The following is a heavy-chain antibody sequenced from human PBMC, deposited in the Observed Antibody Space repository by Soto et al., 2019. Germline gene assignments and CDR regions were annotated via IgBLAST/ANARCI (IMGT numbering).Heavy chain of an antibody. D-gene: IGHD3-22*01. CDR3: AKVVYYYDSSGYSY. CDR2: ISGSGGST. J-gene: IGHJ4*02. Sequence: GGSLRLSCAASGFTFSSYAMSWVRQAPGKGLEWVSAISGSGGSTYYADSVKGRFTISRDNSKNTLYLQMNSLRAEDTAVYYCAKVVYYYDSSGYSYWGQGTLVTVSS. CDR1: GFTFSSYA. V-gene: IGHV3-23*01.